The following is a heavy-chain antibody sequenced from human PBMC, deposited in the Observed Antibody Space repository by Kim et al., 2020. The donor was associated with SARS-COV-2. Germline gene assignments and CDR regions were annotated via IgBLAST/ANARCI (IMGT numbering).Heavy chain of an antibody. CDR1: GFTFSSYG. CDR3: AKEGAAAGDYYYYGMDV. J-gene: IGHJ6*02. V-gene: IGHV3-33*06. Sequence: GGSLRLSCAASGFTFSSYGMHWVRQAPGKGLEWVAVIWYDGSNKYYADSVKGRFTISRDNSKNTLYLQMNSLRAEDTAVYYCAKEGAAAGDYYYYGMDVWGQGTTVTVSS. CDR2: IWYDGSNK. D-gene: IGHD6-13*01.